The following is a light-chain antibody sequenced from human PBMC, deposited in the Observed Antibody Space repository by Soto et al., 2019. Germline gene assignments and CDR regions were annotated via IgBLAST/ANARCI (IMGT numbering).Light chain of an antibody. V-gene: IGKV1-5*01. CDR3: QHFNSYPWT. J-gene: IGKJ1*01. CDR2: GAS. Sequence: DIQMTQSPSSLSASVGDRVTITCRTSQSISRYLNWYQQKPGRAPKLLIYGASTLESGVPSRFSGSGSGTEFTLTISSLQPDDFATYYCQHFNSYPWTFGQGTKVDIK. CDR1: QSISRY.